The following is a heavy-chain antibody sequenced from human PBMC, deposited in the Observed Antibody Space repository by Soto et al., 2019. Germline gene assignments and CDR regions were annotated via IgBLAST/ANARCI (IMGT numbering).Heavy chain of an antibody. CDR2: IYSAGST. V-gene: IGHV3-53*01. D-gene: IGHD6-6*01. CDR3: ARGFHSSSSLDY. J-gene: IGHJ4*02. CDR1: GFTVSSNY. Sequence: EVQLVESGGGLIQPGGSLRLSCAASGFTVSSNYMSWVRQAPGKRLEWVSVIYSAGSTYYADSVKGRFTISRDNSKNTLYLQMNSLRAEDTAVYYCARGFHSSSSLDYWGQGTLVTVSS.